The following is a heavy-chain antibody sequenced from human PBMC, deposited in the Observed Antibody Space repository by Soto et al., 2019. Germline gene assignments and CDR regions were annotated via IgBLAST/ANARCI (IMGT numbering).Heavy chain of an antibody. D-gene: IGHD1-1*01. J-gene: IGHJ4*02. CDR1: GFSLSTGAVG. V-gene: IGHV2-5*02. Sequence: QITLKESGPTLVKPTQTLTLTCTFSGFSLSTGAVGVGWIRQPPGKALEWLALIYWDDDKHYSPSLKSRLTITKDTSKNQLVLTMTTMDPVDTATYYCAHSNWRDPIYDWGQGTLVTVSS. CDR2: IYWDDDK. CDR3: AHSNWRDPIYD.